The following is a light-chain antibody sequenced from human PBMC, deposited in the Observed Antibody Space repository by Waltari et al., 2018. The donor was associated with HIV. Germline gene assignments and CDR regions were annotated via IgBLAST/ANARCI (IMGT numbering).Light chain of an antibody. CDR2: PIH. CDR1: SLRTYY. J-gene: IGLJ3*02. V-gene: IGLV3-19*01. CDR3: NARDRAVHHGV. Sequence: SELTQDPAVSVALGQTVSITCQGASLRTYYASWYLQKPGHAPVLVMSPIHTRPSGFQDLYTGSNSGITDLLTITGAQAEDEGDYYGNARDRAVHHGVFGGGTKLNVL.